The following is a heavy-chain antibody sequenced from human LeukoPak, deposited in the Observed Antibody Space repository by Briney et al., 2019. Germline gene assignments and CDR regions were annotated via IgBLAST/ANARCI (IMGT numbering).Heavy chain of an antibody. CDR3: ARASGGDYGRGAFDI. J-gene: IGHJ3*02. D-gene: IGHD4-17*01. V-gene: IGHV4-31*03. CDR2: IYYSGST. CDR1: GGSISSGGYY. Sequence: SQTLCLTCTVSGGSISSGGYYWSWIRQHPGKGLEWIGYIYYSGSTYYNPSLKSRVTISVDTSKNQFSLKLSSVTAADTAVYYCARASGGDYGRGAFDIWGQGTMVTVSS.